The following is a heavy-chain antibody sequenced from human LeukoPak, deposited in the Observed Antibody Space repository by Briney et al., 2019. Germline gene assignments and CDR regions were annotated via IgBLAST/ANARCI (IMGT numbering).Heavy chain of an antibody. V-gene: IGHV3-7*01. Sequence: GGSLTLSCAASGFTFRVYWMSSVRQAPGEGREWVANIKQDGSETHYVASVRGRFTISRDNAKSSLYLQMSSLRGDDTAVYYCARLTNPYIDLWGRGTLVSASS. CDR2: IKQDGSET. CDR1: GFTFRVYW. J-gene: IGHJ2*01. D-gene: IGHD4/OR15-4a*01. CDR3: ARLTNPYIDL.